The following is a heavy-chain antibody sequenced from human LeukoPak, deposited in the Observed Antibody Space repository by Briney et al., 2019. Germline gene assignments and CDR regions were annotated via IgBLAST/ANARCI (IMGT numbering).Heavy chain of an antibody. J-gene: IGHJ4*02. CDR2: ISSSGSTI. Sequence: QTGGSLRLSCAASGFTFSSFEMHWVRQAPGKGLEWVSYISSSGSTIYYADSVQGRFTISRDNAKNSLYLQMNSLRAEDTAVYYCAKDLGQWLTGAFDYWGQGTLVTVSS. V-gene: IGHV3-48*03. D-gene: IGHD7-27*01. CDR3: AKDLGQWLTGAFDY. CDR1: GFTFSSFE.